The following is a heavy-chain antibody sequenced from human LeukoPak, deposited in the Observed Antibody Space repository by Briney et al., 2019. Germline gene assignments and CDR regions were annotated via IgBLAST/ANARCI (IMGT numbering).Heavy chain of an antibody. Sequence: ASVKVSCKASGYTFTGYYMHWVRQAPGQGLEWMGWMNPNSGNTGYAQKFQGRVTMTRNTSISTAYMELSSLRSEDTAVYYCARAVAGIYYYYYMDVWGKGTTVTVSS. CDR1: GYTFTGYY. V-gene: IGHV1-8*02. CDR3: ARAVAGIYYYYYMDV. J-gene: IGHJ6*03. CDR2: MNPNSGNT. D-gene: IGHD6-19*01.